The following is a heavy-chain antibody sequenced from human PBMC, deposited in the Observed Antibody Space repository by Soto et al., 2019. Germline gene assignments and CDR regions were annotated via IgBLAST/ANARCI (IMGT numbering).Heavy chain of an antibody. CDR1: GFTFSSYS. J-gene: IGHJ3*02. CDR2: ISSSSSTI. D-gene: IGHD6-19*01. V-gene: IGHV3-48*01. Sequence: GSLRLSCSASGFTFSSYSMNWVRQAPGKGLEWVSYISSSSSTIYYADSVKGRFTISRDNAKNSLYLQMNSLRAEDTAVYYCARGVAVARRDAFDIWGQGTMDIVSS. CDR3: ARGVAVARRDAFDI.